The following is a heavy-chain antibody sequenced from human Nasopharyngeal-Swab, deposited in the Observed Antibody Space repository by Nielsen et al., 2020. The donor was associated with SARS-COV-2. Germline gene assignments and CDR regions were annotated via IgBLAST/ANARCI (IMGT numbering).Heavy chain of an antibody. Sequence: GSLRLSCAVYGGSFNGYYWSWIRQPPGKGLEWIGEINHSGSTNYDPSLKSRVTISVDTSKNQFSLKLSSVTAADTAVYYCARGKYQLLFSGAFDIWGQGTMVTVSS. J-gene: IGHJ3*02. D-gene: IGHD2-2*01. V-gene: IGHV4-34*01. CDR2: INHSGST. CDR3: ARGKYQLLFSGAFDI. CDR1: GGSFNGYY.